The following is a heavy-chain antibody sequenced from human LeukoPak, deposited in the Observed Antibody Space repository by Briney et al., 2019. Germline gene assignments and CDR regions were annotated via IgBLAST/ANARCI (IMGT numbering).Heavy chain of an antibody. D-gene: IGHD4-17*01. CDR3: ARGPYGILDY. V-gene: IGHV3-30-3*01. J-gene: IGHJ4*02. CDR1: GFTFSSYA. CDR2: ISYDGSNK. Sequence: GRSLRLSCAASGFTFSSYAMHWVRQAPGKGLEWVAVISYDGSNKYYADSVKGRFTISRDNSKNTLYLQMNSLRAEDTAVYYCARGPYGILDYRGQGTLVTVSS.